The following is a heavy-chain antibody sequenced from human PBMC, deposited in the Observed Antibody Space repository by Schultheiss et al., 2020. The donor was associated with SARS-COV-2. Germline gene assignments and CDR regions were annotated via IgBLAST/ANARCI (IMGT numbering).Heavy chain of an antibody. CDR3: AKYRITMVRGVNTYYFDY. V-gene: IGHV3-48*04. CDR2: ISSSSSTI. Sequence: GGSLRLSCAASGFTFSSYGMHWVRQAPGKGLEWVSYISSSSSTIYYADSVKGRFTISRDNAKNSLYLQMNSLRAEDTAVYYCAKYRITMVRGVNTYYFDYWGQGTLVTVSS. J-gene: IGHJ4*02. CDR1: GFTFSSYG. D-gene: IGHD3-10*01.